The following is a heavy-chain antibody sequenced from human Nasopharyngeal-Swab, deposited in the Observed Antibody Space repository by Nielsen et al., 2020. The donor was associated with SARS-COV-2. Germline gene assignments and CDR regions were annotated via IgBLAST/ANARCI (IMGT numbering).Heavy chain of an antibody. D-gene: IGHD6-13*01. CDR3: ARDPTYSSSWTYYFDY. Sequence: GESLKISCAASGFTFSSYGMHWVRQAPGKGLEWVSFISSSSSYIYYADSVKGRFTISRDNAKNSLYLQMNSLRAEDTAVYYCARDPTYSSSWTYYFDYWGQGTLVTVSS. CDR1: GFTFSSYG. V-gene: IGHV3-21*01. J-gene: IGHJ4*02. CDR2: ISSSSSYI.